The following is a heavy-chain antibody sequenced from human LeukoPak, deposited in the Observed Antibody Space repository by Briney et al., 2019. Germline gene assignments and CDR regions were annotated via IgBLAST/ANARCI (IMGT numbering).Heavy chain of an antibody. CDR3: ARAPSSGLYYFDH. CDR2: IYSGGSI. V-gene: IGHV3-53*01. CDR1: GLIVSSNY. J-gene: IGHJ4*02. D-gene: IGHD3/OR15-3a*01. Sequence: WGSLRLSCAASGLIVSSNYMSWVRQAPGKGLEWVSVIYSGGSIYYADSVKGRFTISRDNSKNTLYLQMNSLRAEDTAVYYCARAPSSGLYYFDHWGQGTLVTVSS.